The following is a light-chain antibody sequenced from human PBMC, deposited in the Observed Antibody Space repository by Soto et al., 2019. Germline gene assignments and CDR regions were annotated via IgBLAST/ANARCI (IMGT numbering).Light chain of an antibody. CDR1: SSNIGAGYD. V-gene: IGLV1-40*01. Sequence: QSVLTQPPSVSGAPGQRVTISCTGSSSNIGAGYDVHWYQQLPGTAPKLLIYGNSNRPSGVPDRFSGSKSGTSASLAITGLGVGDEAVYYCPSYDSSLSGWVFGGGTKLTVL. J-gene: IGLJ3*02. CDR3: PSYDSSLSGWV. CDR2: GNS.